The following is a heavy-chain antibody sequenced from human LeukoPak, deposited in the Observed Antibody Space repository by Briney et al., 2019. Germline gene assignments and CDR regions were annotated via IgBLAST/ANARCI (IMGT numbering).Heavy chain of an antibody. J-gene: IGHJ4*02. D-gene: IGHD6-19*01. CDR2: ISSNSSYT. CDR3: ARGGIAVAGQPSDY. Sequence: GGSLRLSCAASGFTFSDYYMSWIRQAPGKGLEWVSYISSNSSYTNYADSVKGRFTISRDNAKNSLYLQMNSLRAEDTAVYYCARGGIAVAGQPSDYWGQGTLVTVSS. CDR1: GFTFSDYY. V-gene: IGHV3-11*06.